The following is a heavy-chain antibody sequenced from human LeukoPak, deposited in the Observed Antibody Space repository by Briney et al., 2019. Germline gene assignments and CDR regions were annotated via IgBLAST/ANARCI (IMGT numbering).Heavy chain of an antibody. CDR1: GFTFSSNA. J-gene: IGHJ4*02. CDR2: ISGSGGST. CDR3: AKDLLDGNDY. V-gene: IGHV3-23*01. D-gene: IGHD1-1*01. Sequence: GGSLRLSCAASGFTFSSNAMSWVPQAPGKGLEWVSAISGSGGSTYYADSVKGRFTISRDNSKNTLYLQMNSLRAEDTAVYYCAKDLLDGNDYWGQGTLVTVSS.